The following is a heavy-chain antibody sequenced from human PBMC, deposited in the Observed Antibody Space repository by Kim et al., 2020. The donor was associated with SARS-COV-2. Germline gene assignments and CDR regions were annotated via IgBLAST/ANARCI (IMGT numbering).Heavy chain of an antibody. V-gene: IGHV5-10-1*01. CDR3: ARQEKGGATGY. D-gene: IGHD3-16*01. J-gene: IGHJ4*02. Sequence: GESLKISCKGSGYKFISYWITWVRQMPGKGLEWMGRIDPSDSYTKYSPSFQGHVSISGYKSLSTAYLQWSSLKASDTAMYYCARQEKGGATGYWGQGTLVTVSS. CDR1: GYKFISYW. CDR2: IDPSDSYT.